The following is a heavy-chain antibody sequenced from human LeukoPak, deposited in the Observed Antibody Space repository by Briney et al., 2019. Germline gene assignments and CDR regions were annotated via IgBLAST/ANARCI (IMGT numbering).Heavy chain of an antibody. CDR1: GYTFNGYF. CDR3: VRGWGYTSSLDY. J-gene: IGHJ4*02. D-gene: IGHD3-16*02. CDR2: INPNSGAT. V-gene: IGHV1-2*02. Sequence: VASVKVSCKASGYTFNGYFIHWVRQATGQGLEWMGWINPNSGATTYAQKFQGRVTMTRDTSITTAYMELSRLRSDDRAIYYCVRGWGYTSSLDYWGQGTLVTVSS.